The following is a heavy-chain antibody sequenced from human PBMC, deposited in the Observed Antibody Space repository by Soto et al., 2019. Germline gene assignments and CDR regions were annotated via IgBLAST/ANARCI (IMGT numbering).Heavy chain of an antibody. Sequence: QVQLVQSGAEVKKPGASVKVSCKASGYTFTSYGISWVRQAPGQGLEWMGWISAYNGNTNYAQKLQGRVTMTTDTSTSTAYMELRSLRSDDTAVYYSALNYYGSGSYEPYYYYYYMDVWGKGTTVTVSS. V-gene: IGHV1-18*01. CDR3: ALNYYGSGSYEPYYYYYYMDV. CDR1: GYTFTSYG. J-gene: IGHJ6*03. CDR2: ISAYNGNT. D-gene: IGHD3-10*01.